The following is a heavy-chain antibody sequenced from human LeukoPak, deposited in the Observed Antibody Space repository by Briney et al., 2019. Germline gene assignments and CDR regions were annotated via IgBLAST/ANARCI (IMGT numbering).Heavy chain of an antibody. Sequence: SVKVSCKASGGTFSSYAISWVRQAPGQGLEWIGGIIPIFGTANYAQKFQGRVTITTDESTSTAYMELSSLRSEDTAVYYCARDSRGVYGAFDIWGQGTMVTVSS. CDR3: ARDSRGVYGAFDI. D-gene: IGHD3-16*01. CDR2: IIPIFGTA. CDR1: GGTFSSYA. J-gene: IGHJ3*02. V-gene: IGHV1-69*05.